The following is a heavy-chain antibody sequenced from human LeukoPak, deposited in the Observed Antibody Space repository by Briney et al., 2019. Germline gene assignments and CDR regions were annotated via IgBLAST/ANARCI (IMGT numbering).Heavy chain of an antibody. CDR1: GFTFSSCA. Sequence: GGSLRLSCAASGFTFSSCAVHWVRQAPGKGLEYVSAITSDGGRTYYANSVKGRFTISRDNSKNTLYLQMGSLRAEDMAVYYCARSRGLDVHYYYYMDVWGKGTTVTVSS. CDR3: ARSRGLDVHYYYYMDV. J-gene: IGHJ6*03. D-gene: IGHD3-10*01. V-gene: IGHV3-64*01. CDR2: ITSDGGRT.